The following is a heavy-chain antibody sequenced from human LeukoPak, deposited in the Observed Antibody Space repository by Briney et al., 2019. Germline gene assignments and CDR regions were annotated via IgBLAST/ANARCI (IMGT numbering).Heavy chain of an antibody. Sequence: GGSLRLSCAASGFTFGSYAMSWVRQAPGKGLEWVSDINGSGGSTYYTDSVKGRFTISRDNAKNSLYLQMNSLRAEDTAVYYCARGPRGVVATDSFGYWGQGTLVTVSS. CDR3: ARGPRGVVATDSFGY. J-gene: IGHJ4*02. CDR1: GFTFGSYA. D-gene: IGHD5-12*01. V-gene: IGHV3-23*01. CDR2: INGSGGST.